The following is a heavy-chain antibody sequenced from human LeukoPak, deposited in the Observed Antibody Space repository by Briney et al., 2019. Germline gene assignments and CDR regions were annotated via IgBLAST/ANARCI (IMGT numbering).Heavy chain of an antibody. CDR1: GYTFTSYY. D-gene: IGHD3-10*01. J-gene: IGHJ4*02. V-gene: IGHV1-46*01. CDR2: VNPSVGST. CDR3: ARVSGVGLYGSGSYSPSPFDY. Sequence: ASVTVSCTASGYTFTSYYIHWVRRAPGQGLEWMGVVNPSVGSTTYAQKFQGRVTMTRDTSTSTVYMEMSTLGSEDTAVYYCARVSGVGLYGSGSYSPSPFDYWGQGTLVTVSS.